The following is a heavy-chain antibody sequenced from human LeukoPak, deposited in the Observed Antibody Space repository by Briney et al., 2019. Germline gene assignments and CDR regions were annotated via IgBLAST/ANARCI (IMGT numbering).Heavy chain of an antibody. J-gene: IGHJ5*02. Sequence: GASVKVSCKASGYTFTGYYMHWVRQAPGQGLEWMGWINPNSGGTNYAQKFQGRVTMTRDTSISTAYMELSRLRSDDTAVYYCARDGGMYDFWRNWFDPWGQGTLVTVSS. CDR2: INPNSGGT. CDR1: GYTFTGYY. D-gene: IGHD3-3*01. CDR3: ARDGGMYDFWRNWFDP. V-gene: IGHV1-2*02.